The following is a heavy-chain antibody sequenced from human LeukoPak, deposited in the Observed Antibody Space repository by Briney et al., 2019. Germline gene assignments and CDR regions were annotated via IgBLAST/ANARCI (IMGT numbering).Heavy chain of an antibody. CDR2: ISDTGNT. J-gene: IGHJ4*02. Sequence: PGGSLRLSCAASGFTLSSYAMSWGRQAPGKGLEWFSAISDTGNTYHADSVNGRFTISRHSSKNPLFLQMNRLRPEDAAVYYCAKAPVTTSRGAFCSPFDYWGLGTLVTVSS. CDR3: AKAPVTTSRGAFCSPFDY. CDR1: GFTLSSYA. V-gene: IGHV3-23*01. D-gene: IGHD3-3*02.